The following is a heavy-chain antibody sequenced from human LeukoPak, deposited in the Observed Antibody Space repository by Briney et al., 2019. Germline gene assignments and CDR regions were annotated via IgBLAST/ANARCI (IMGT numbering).Heavy chain of an antibody. J-gene: IGHJ6*03. CDR3: ARVALTAGYLSYYMDV. D-gene: IGHD3-9*01. Sequence: SETLSLTCAVYGGSFSGYYWSWIRQPPGKGLEWIGEINHSGSTNYNPSLKSRVTISVDTSKNQFSLKLSSVTAADTAVYYCARVALTAGYLSYYMDVWGKGTTVTVSS. CDR1: GGSFSGYY. V-gene: IGHV4-34*01. CDR2: INHSGST.